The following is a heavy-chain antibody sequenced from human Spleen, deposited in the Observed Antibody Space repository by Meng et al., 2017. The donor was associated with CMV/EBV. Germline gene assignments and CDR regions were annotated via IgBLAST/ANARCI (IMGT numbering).Heavy chain of an antibody. D-gene: IGHD6-6*01. CDR3: ARTRGDYLAARLDY. CDR1: GFTFSYYW. Sequence: GSLRLSCTASGFTFSYYWMTWVRQAPGKGLEWVANIKKDESEKYYLDSVKGRFTVSRDNAKNSLYLQMNRLRAEDTAIYYCARTRGDYLAARLDYWGRGTLVTVSS. J-gene: IGHJ4*02. CDR2: IKKDESEK. V-gene: IGHV3-7*01.